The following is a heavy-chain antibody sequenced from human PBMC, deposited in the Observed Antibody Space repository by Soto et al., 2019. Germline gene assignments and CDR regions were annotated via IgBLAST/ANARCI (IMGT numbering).Heavy chain of an antibody. CDR2: IATGGNT. D-gene: IGHD4-17*01. V-gene: IGHV3-13*01. Sequence: DVQLVESGGGLVQPGGSLRLSCEASGFTFSGYDMHWVRQAAGERLEWVSAIATGGNTYYAGSLKGRFTISRENAKNSLYLQINNVRAGDTAVYYCAREYGDWGYWYFDLWGRGTLVTVSS. J-gene: IGHJ2*01. CDR1: GFTFSGYD. CDR3: AREYGDWGYWYFDL.